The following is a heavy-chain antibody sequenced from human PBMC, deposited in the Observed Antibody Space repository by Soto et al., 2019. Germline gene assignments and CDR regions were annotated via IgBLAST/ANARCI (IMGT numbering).Heavy chain of an antibody. CDR1: GGSISSGGYY. V-gene: IGHV4-31*03. J-gene: IGHJ6*02. CDR3: ARDRIDSSGYSYYYYGMDV. Sequence: PSETLSLTCTVSGGSISSGGYYWSWIRQHPGKGLEWIGYIYYSGSTYYNPSLKSRVTISVDTSKNQFSLKLSSATAADTAVYYCARDRIDSSGYSYYYYGMDVWGQGTTVTVSS. D-gene: IGHD3-22*01. CDR2: IYYSGST.